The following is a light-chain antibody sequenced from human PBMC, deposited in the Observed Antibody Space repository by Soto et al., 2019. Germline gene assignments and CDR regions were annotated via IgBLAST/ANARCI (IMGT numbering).Light chain of an antibody. V-gene: IGLV2-23*01. Sequence: QSALTQPASVSGSPGQSITISCTGTSSDVGSYNLVSWYQQHPGKAPKLMIYEGSKRPSGVSNRFSGSKSGNTAPLTISVLQAEDEADYYCCSYAGSSTYVFGTGTKLTVL. J-gene: IGLJ1*01. CDR3: CSYAGSSTYV. CDR2: EGS. CDR1: SSDVGSYNL.